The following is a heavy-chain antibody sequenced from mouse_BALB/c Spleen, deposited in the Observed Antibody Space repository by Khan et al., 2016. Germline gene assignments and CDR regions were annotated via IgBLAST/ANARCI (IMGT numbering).Heavy chain of an antibody. CDR1: GFTFSTFG. CDR2: ISGSSSTI. CDR3: ARNYYGSGFDY. D-gene: IGHD1-1*01. J-gene: IGHJ2*01. Sequence: EVELVESGGGLVQPGGSRKLSCAASGFTFSTFGMHWVRQAPERGLEWVAYISGSSSTIFYADTVRGRFTISRDNPKNTLFLQMTSVRSEDTAMYYCARNYYGSGFDYWGQGTIFTVSS. V-gene: IGHV5-17*02.